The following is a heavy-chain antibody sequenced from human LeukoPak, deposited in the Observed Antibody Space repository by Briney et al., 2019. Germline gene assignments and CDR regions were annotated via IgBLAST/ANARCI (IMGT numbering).Heavy chain of an antibody. D-gene: IGHD3-16*01. CDR1: GYSISSGYY. Sequence: PSETLSLTCTVSGYSISSGYYWGWIRQPPGKGLEWIGSIYHSGSTYYNPSLKSRVTISVDTSKNQFSLKLSSVTAADTAVYSCARLGGYFDYWGQGTLVTVSS. CDR3: ARLGGYFDY. J-gene: IGHJ4*02. V-gene: IGHV4-38-2*02. CDR2: IYHSGST.